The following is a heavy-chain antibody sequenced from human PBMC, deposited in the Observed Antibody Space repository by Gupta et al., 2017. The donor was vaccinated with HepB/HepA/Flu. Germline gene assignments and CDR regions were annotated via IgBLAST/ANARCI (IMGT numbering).Heavy chain of an antibody. V-gene: IGHV4-39*01. Sequence: QLQLQESGPGLVKPSETLSLTCTVSGGSISSSSYYWGWIRQPPGKGLEWIGSIYYSGSTYYNPSLKSRVTISVDTSKNQFSLKLSSVTAADTAVYYCARARLGYCTNGVCYTYYYYGMDVWGQGTTVTVSS. CDR1: GGSISSSSYY. CDR3: ARARLGYCTNGVCYTYYYYGMDV. D-gene: IGHD2-8*01. J-gene: IGHJ6*02. CDR2: IYYSGST.